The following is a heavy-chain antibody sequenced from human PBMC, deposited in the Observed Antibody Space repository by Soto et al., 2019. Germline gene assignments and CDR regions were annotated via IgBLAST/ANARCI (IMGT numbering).Heavy chain of an antibody. CDR2: IYYSGST. D-gene: IGHD6-13*01. CDR1: GGSISSGGYY. V-gene: IGHV4-31*03. Sequence: SETLSLTCTVSGGSISSGGYYWSWIRQHPGKGLEWIGYIYYSGSTYYNPSLKSRVTISVDTSKNQFSLKLSSVTAADTAVYYCAREGVAAAGLWGQGTLVTVSS. CDR3: AREGVAAAGL. J-gene: IGHJ4*02.